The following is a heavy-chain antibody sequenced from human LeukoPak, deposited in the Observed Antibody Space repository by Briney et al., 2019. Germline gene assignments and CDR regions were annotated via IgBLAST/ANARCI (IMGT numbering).Heavy chain of an antibody. CDR1: GFTFSNYG. CDR2: IWYDGSNK. Sequence: GGSLRLSCAASGFTFSNYGMHWVRQAPGKGLEWVAVIWYDGSNKYYADSVKGRFTISRDNSKNTLYLQMDSLRAEDTAMYYCARQGGLGNYATGSWFDPWGQGTLVTVSS. CDR3: ARQGGLGNYATGSWFDP. D-gene: IGHD1-7*01. J-gene: IGHJ5*02. V-gene: IGHV3-33*01.